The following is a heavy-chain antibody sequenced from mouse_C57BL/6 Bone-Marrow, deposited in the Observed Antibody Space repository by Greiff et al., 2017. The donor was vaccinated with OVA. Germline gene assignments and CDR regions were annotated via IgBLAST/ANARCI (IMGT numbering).Heavy chain of an antibody. J-gene: IGHJ4*01. V-gene: IGHV1-66*01. CDR3: ASHDGYYLYAMDY. CDR2: IYPGSGNT. CDR1: GYSFTSYY. D-gene: IGHD2-3*01. Sequence: VKLVESGPELVKPGASVKISCKASGYSFTSYYIHWVKQRPGQGLEWIGWIYPGSGNTKYNEKFKGKATLTADTSSSTAYMQLSSLTSEDSAVYYCASHDGYYLYAMDYWGQGTSVTVSS.